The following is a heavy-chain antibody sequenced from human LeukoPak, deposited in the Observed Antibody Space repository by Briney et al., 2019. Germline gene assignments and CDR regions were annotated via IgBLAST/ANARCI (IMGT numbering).Heavy chain of an antibody. CDR1: GFTFSSYG. V-gene: IGHV3-30*18. Sequence: GRSLRLSCAASGFTFSSYGMHWVRQAPGKGLEWVAVISYDESNKWYADSVKGRFTTSRDNSQNTLSLQMNSLRAEDTAVYHCANPLSGGNYTYYYMDVWGKGTTVTVSS. D-gene: IGHD2-15*01. J-gene: IGHJ6*03. CDR3: ANPLSGGNYTYYYMDV. CDR2: ISYDESNK.